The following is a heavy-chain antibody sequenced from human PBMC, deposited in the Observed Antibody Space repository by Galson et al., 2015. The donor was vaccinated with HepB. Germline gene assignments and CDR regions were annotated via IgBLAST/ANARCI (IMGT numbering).Heavy chain of an antibody. CDR3: ATGLRTVGWYNAFQI. D-gene: IGHD1-1*01. J-gene: IGHJ3*02. Sequence: SLRLSCAASGLTFSGYWMTWVRQTPGKGLEWVANIKQDGSEKAYVDSVKGRFTISRDNAKNSLYLQMNSLRVEDTAIYYCATGLRTVGWYNAFQIWGQGTEVTGSS. CDR2: IKQDGSEK. CDR1: GLTFSGYW. V-gene: IGHV3-7*03.